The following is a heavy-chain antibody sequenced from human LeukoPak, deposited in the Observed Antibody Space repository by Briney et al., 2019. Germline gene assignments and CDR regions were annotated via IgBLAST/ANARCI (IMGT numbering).Heavy chain of an antibody. J-gene: IGHJ4*02. CDR3: ASRGTAEVVRGAAFDY. Sequence: SETPSLTCAVYGGSFSGYYWSWIRQPPGKGLEWIGEINHSGSTNYNPSLKSRVTISVDTSKNQFSLKLSSVTAADTAVYYCASRGTAEVVRGAAFDYWGQGTLVTVSS. CDR2: INHSGST. CDR1: GGSFSGYY. D-gene: IGHD3-10*01. V-gene: IGHV4-34*01.